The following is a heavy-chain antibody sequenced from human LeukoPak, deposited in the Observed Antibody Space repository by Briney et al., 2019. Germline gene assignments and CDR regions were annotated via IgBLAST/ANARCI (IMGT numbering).Heavy chain of an antibody. D-gene: IGHD2-2*01. J-gene: IGHJ4*02. CDR1: GYSFTSYW. CDR3: ARLGDIVVVPPAEYYFDY. Sequence: GESLKISCKGSGYSFTSYWIGWVRQMPGKGLEGMGIIYPHDSDTTYSPSFQGQVSMSADKSISTAYLQWRSLKASDIAMYYCARLGDIVVVPPAEYYFDYWGQGTLVTVSS. CDR2: IYPHDSDT. V-gene: IGHV5-51*01.